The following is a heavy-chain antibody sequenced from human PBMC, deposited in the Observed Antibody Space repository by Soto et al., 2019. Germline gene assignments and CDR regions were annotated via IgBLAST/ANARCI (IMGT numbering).Heavy chain of an antibody. CDR1: GASVSTGAYY. CDR2: VYESGYT. D-gene: IGHD5-18*01. V-gene: IGHV4-31*03. CDR3: VRALRHTAMVYPWFDP. J-gene: IGHJ5*02. Sequence: PSETLSLTCTVSGASVSTGAYYWGWVRQRPGRGLEWIGYVYESGYTYYNMSLKSRLTISLDRSNNQFSLGLTSVTAADTAVYYCVRALRHTAMVYPWFDPCGQGTLVTVSS.